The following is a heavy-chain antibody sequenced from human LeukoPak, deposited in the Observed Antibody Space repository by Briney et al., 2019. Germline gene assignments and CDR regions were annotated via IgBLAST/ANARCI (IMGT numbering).Heavy chain of an antibody. D-gene: IGHD2-15*01. J-gene: IGHJ6*03. CDR2: ISGYNGNT. CDR1: GYTFNSYG. CDR3: ARGDIQDYYMDV. V-gene: IGHV1-18*01. Sequence: GASVKVSCKASGYTFNSYGISWVRQAPGQGLEWMGWISGYNGNTKYVQKFQGRVTMTTDTSTSTAYMELRSLRSDDTAVCYCARGDIQDYYMDVWGKGTTVTISS.